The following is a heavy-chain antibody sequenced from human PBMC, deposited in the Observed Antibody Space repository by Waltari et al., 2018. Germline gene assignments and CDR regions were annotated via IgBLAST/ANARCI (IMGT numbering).Heavy chain of an antibody. CDR2: ISGSGGST. CDR1: GFTFSSYA. V-gene: IGHV3-23*01. D-gene: IGHD3-3*01. CDR3: AKDPGYTIFGVVIIPGAFDI. J-gene: IGHJ3*02. Sequence: EVQLLESGGGLVQPGGSLRLSCAASGFTFSSYAMSWVRQAPGKGLEWVSAISGSGGSTYYADSVKGRFTISRDNSNNTLYLQRNSLRAEDTAVYYCAKDPGYTIFGVVIIPGAFDIWGQGTMVTVSS.